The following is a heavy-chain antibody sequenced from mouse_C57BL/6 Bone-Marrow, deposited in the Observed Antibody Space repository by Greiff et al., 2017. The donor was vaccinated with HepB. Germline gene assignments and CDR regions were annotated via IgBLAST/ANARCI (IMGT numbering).Heavy chain of an antibody. CDR2: IRSKSNNYAT. D-gene: IGHD2-4*01. Sequence: EVQGVESGGGLVQPKGSLKLSCAASGFSFNTYAMNWVRQAPGKGLEWVARIRSKSNNYATYYADSVKDRFTISRDDSESMLYLQMNNLKTEDTAMYYCVAYYDYTVYYFDYWGQGTTLTVSS. CDR3: VAYYDYTVYYFDY. CDR1: GFSFNTYA. V-gene: IGHV10-1*01. J-gene: IGHJ2*01.